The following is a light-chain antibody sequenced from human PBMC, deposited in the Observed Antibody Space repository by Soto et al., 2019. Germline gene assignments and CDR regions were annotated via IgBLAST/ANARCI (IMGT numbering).Light chain of an antibody. J-gene: IGKJ3*01. Sequence: EIVLTQSPGTLSLSPGERATLSCRASQTLSTNSLAWYQQRPGKTPRLLIYAASTRDTDIPDRFNGSGSGTDFALTISRLEPEDFALYDCQQYNDSPLTFGPWTKVDVK. V-gene: IGKV3-20*01. CDR1: QTLSTNS. CDR2: AAS. CDR3: QQYNDSPLT.